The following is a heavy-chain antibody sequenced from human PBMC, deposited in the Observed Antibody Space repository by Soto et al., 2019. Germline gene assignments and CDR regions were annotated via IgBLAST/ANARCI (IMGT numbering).Heavy chain of an antibody. J-gene: IGHJ2*01. CDR2: IFYSGST. V-gene: IGHV4-39*01. D-gene: IGHD3-22*01. CDR1: GGSISSSSYY. Sequence: QLQLQESGPGLVKPSETLSLTCTVSGGSISSSSYYWGWIRQPPGKGLEWIGSIFYSGSTYYNPSLKSRITISVDTSKNQFSLKLSSMTAADTAVYYCARHSGFYYDSRGYYRYWYFDLWGRGTLVTVSS. CDR3: ARHSGFYYDSRGYYRYWYFDL.